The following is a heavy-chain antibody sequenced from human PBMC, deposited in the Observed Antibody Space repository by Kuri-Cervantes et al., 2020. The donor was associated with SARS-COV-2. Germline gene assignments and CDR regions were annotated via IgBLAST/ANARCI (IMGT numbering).Heavy chain of an antibody. V-gene: IGHV3-33*08. Sequence: LSLTCAASGFTSSSYGMHWVRQAPGKGLEWVAVIWYGGSNKYYADSVKGRFTISRDNSKNTLYLQMNSLRAEDTAAYYCARDAHSTPGGYWGQGTLVTVSS. D-gene: IGHD6-13*01. J-gene: IGHJ4*02. CDR2: IWYGGSNK. CDR1: GFTSSSYG. CDR3: ARDAHSTPGGY.